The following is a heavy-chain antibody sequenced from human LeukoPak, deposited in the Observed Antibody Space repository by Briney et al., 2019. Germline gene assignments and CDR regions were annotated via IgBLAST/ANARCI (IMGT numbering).Heavy chain of an antibody. V-gene: IGHV3-30*18. CDR3: AKGFLAAAGTFDY. D-gene: IGHD6-13*01. Sequence: GGSLRLSCAASGFTFSSYGMHWVRQAPGKGLEGVVVISYDGSNKYYADSVKGRFTISRDNSKNTLYLQMNSLRAEDTAVYYCAKGFLAAAGTFDYWGQGTLVTVSS. CDR2: ISYDGSNK. J-gene: IGHJ4*02. CDR1: GFTFSSYG.